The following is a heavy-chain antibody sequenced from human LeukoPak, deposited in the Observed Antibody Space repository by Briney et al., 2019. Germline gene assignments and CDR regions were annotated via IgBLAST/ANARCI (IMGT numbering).Heavy chain of an antibody. CDR3: AKGLRGPFYDFWSGYYDGDFDY. Sequence: GGSLRLSCAASGFTFSSYWMSWVRQAPGKGLEWVANINQDGSQKHYVDSVKGRFTISRDDAKNSMYLQMNSLRAEDTAVYYCAKGLRGPFYDFWSGYYDGDFDYWGQGTLVTVSS. D-gene: IGHD3-3*01. V-gene: IGHV3-7*03. CDR1: GFTFSSYW. J-gene: IGHJ4*02. CDR2: INQDGSQK.